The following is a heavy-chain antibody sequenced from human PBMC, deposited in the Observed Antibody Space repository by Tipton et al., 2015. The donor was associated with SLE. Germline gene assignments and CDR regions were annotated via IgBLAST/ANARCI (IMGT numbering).Heavy chain of an antibody. CDR3: AKDPNGDYVGAFDR. V-gene: IGHV3-74*01. Sequence: SLRLSCAASGFTFSSSWMHWVRQVPGTGLVWVSRINTDGTTTNYADSVRGRFTISRANAKNTLYLQMNSLRAEDTAIYYCAKDPNGDYVGAFDRWGQWTMVTVSS. D-gene: IGHD4-17*01. CDR1: GFTFSSSW. J-gene: IGHJ3*01. CDR2: INTDGTTT.